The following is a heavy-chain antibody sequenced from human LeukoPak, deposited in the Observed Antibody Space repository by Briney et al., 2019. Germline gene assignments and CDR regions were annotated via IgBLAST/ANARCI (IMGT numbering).Heavy chain of an antibody. CDR1: GGSISSSSFY. CDR3: AGGIAVAADTYYYGMDV. V-gene: IGHV4-39*07. J-gene: IGHJ6*02. D-gene: IGHD6-19*01. CDR2: IYYSGST. Sequence: DPSETLSLTCTVSGGSISSSSFYWGWIRQPPGKGLEWIGSIYYSGSTYYNPSLKSRVTISLDTSRNQFSLKLSSVTAADTAVYYCAGGIAVAADTYYYGMDVWGQGTTVTVSS.